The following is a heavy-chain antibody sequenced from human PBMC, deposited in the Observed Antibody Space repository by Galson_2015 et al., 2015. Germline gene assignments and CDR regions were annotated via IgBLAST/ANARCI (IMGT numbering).Heavy chain of an antibody. V-gene: IGHV3-23*01. J-gene: IGHJ4*02. CDR3: ARACLPCSGDSCYSIHRGFDY. CDR2: MSGSGTTT. D-gene: IGHD2-15*01. Sequence: SLRLSCAAAGFTFSNYAMNWVRQAPGKGLGWVSGMSGSGTTTYYANSVKGRFTISGDNSKNTLYLHMNSLRAEDTALYYCARACLPCSGDSCYSIHRGFDYWGQGTLVTVSS. CDR1: GFTFSNYA.